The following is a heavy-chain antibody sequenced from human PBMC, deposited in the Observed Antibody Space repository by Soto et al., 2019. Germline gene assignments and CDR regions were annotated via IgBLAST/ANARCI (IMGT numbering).Heavy chain of an antibody. D-gene: IGHD2-15*01. Sequence: QVQLVESGGGVVQPGKSLRLSCTASGFTLSNYGMHWVRQAPGKGLEWVALIWYDGGNKYHADSVKGRFTISRDNINNTLYRQMNSLRAEDTALYYCVRAARIPVLAATLLDFWGQGTLVTVSS. CDR1: GFTLSNYG. V-gene: IGHV3-33*01. CDR3: VRAARIPVLAATLLDF. CDR2: IWYDGGNK. J-gene: IGHJ4*02.